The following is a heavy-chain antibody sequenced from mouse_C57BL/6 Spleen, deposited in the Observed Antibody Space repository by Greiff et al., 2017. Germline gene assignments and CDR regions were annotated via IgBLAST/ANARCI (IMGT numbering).Heavy chain of an antibody. CDR2: IYPGDGDT. CDR1: GYAFSSSW. J-gene: IGHJ1*03. CDR3: ARSRYYYGSSHWYFDV. D-gene: IGHD1-1*01. V-gene: IGHV1-82*01. Sequence: QVQLQQSGPELVKPGASVKISCKASGYAFSSSWMNWVKQRPGKGLEWIGRIYPGDGDTNYNGKFKGKATLTADKSSSTAYMQLSSLTSEDSAVYFCARSRYYYGSSHWYFDVWGTGTTVTVSS.